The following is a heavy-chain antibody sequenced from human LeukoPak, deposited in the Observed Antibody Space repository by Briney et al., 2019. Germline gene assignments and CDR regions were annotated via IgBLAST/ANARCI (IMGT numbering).Heavy chain of an antibody. CDR1: GGSFSGYY. J-gene: IGHJ6*02. CDR2: INHSGST. CDR3: ARRDCSGGSCPSYGMDV. V-gene: IGHV4-34*01. Sequence: PSETLSLTCAVYGGSFSGYYWSWIRQPPGKGLEWIGEINHSGSTNYNPSLKSRVTISVDTSKNQFSLKLSSVTAADTAVYYCARRDCSGGSCPSYGMDVWGQGTTVTVSS. D-gene: IGHD2-15*01.